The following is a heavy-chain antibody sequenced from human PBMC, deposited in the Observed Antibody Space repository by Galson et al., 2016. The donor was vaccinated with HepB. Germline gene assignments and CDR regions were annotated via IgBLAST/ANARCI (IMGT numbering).Heavy chain of an antibody. D-gene: IGHD1-14*01. Sequence: SLRLSCTASGFAFSTFDMDWVRQAPGKGLEWVGGIWYDGSNKYYADTLKGRFTISRDNSNNTLYLQMSSLRAEDTAVYYCARDGLKGPRPKGHMDAWGKGTTVTVSS. CDR3: ARDGLKGPRPKGHMDA. CDR2: IWYDGSNK. J-gene: IGHJ6*03. V-gene: IGHV3-33*01. CDR1: GFAFSTFD.